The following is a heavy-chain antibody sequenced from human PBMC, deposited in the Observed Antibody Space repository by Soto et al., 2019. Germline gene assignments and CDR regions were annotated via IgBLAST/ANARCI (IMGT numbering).Heavy chain of an antibody. D-gene: IGHD2-8*02. J-gene: IGHJ4*02. CDR3: ARDKITGLFDY. CDR2: INHSGST. CDR1: GGSFSGYY. V-gene: IGHV4-34*01. Sequence: QVQLQQWGAGLLKPSETLSLTCAVYGGSFSGYYWTWIRQPPGTGLEWIGEINHSGSTHYNPTLKSRVTMSVDTFKHQCSLKLTSVTAADTAVYYCARDKITGLFDYGGQGTLVTVSS.